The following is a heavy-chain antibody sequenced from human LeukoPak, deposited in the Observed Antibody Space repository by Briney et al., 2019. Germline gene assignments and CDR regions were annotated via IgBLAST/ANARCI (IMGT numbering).Heavy chain of an antibody. CDR3: ARVRGGLLWFGEFNS. CDR2: IKQDGSEK. V-gene: IGHV3-7*01. Sequence: QTGRSLRLSCAASGFTFSSYGMNWVRQAPGKRLEWVVNIKQDGSEKYYVDSVKGRFTISRDNANNSLYLQMNSLRAEDTAVYYCARVRGGLLWFGEFNSWGQGTLVTVSS. D-gene: IGHD3-10*01. CDR1: GFTFSSYG. J-gene: IGHJ4*02.